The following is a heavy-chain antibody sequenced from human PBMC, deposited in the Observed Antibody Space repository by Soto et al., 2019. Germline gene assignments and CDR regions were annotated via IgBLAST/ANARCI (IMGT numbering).Heavy chain of an antibody. V-gene: IGHV4-59*08. CDR1: GGSISSYY. J-gene: IGHJ5*02. CDR2: IYYSGST. D-gene: IGHD6-13*01. Sequence: PSETLSLTCTVSGGSISSYYWSWIRQPPGKGLEWIGYIYYSGSTNYNPSLKSRVTISVDTSKNQFSLKLSSVTAADTAVYYCARRTGIAAAFWFDPWGQGTLVTVSS. CDR3: ARRTGIAAAFWFDP.